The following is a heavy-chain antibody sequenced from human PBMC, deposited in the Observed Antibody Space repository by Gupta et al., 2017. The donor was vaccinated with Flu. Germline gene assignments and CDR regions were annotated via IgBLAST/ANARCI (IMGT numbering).Heavy chain of an antibody. CDR3: ARVYSSGSFDY. CDR1: GFTFSSYE. D-gene: IGHD6-19*01. CDR2: ISSSGSTI. Sequence: EVQLVESGGGLVQPGGSLRLSCAASGFTFSSYEMNWVRQAPGKGLEWVSDISSSGSTIYYADSVKGRFTISRDNAKNSLYLQMNSLRAEDTAVYYCARVYSSGSFDYWGQGTLVTVSS. J-gene: IGHJ4*02. V-gene: IGHV3-48*03.